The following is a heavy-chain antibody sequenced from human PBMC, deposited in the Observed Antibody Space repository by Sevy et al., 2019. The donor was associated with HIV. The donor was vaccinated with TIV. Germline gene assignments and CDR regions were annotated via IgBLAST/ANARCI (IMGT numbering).Heavy chain of an antibody. J-gene: IGHJ4*02. CDR1: GLTVSSNF. CDR2: IYIGGST. D-gene: IGHD3-3*01. CDR3: ARGKHISDYYGSFDY. Sequence: GGSLRLSCAASGLTVSSNFMSWVRQAPGKGLEWVSVIYIGGSTYYADSVKGRFTISRENSKNTLYLQMNSLRAEDTAVYFCARGKHISDYYGSFDYWGQGTLVTVSS. V-gene: IGHV3-53*01.